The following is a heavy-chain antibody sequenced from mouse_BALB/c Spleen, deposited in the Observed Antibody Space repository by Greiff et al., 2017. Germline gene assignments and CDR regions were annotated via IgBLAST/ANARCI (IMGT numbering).Heavy chain of an antibody. V-gene: IGHV1-87*01. CDR2: IYPGDGDT. CDR1: GYTFTSYW. J-gene: IGHJ4*01. Sequence: QVQLQQSGAELARPGASVKLSCKASGYTFTSYWMQWVKQRPGQGLEWIGAIYPGDGDTRYTQKFKGKATLTADKSSSTAYMQLSSVASEDSAVYYCAGNWDAMDDWGQGTSVTVSS. CDR3: AGNWDAMDD. D-gene: IGHD4-1*01.